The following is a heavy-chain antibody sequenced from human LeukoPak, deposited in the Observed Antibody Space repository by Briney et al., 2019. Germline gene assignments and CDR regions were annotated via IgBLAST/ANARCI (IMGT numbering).Heavy chain of an antibody. V-gene: IGHV3-7*01. CDR2: MKQDGSEK. CDR3: ARDYYDSSGYSTGPYYYYYYMDV. J-gene: IGHJ6*03. Sequence: GGSLRLSCAASGFTFSGYWMSWVRQAPGKGLEWVANMKQDGSEKYYVDSVKGRFTISRDNAKNSLYLQMNSLRAEDTAVYYCARDYYDSSGYSTGPYYYYYYMDVWGKGTTVTVSS. D-gene: IGHD3-22*01. CDR1: GFTFSGYW.